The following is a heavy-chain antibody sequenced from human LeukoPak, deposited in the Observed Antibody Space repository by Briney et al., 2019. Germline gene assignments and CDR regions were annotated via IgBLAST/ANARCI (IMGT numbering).Heavy chain of an antibody. J-gene: IGHJ4*02. CDR3: ARVYYYDNSGYGKDYFDY. D-gene: IGHD3-22*01. CDR2: INHSGRT. CDR1: GFTVSSNY. Sequence: PGGSLRLSCAASGFTVSSNYMSWIRQPPGKGLEWIGEINHSGRTNYNPSLKSRVTISVDTSKNQFSLTLRSVTAADTAVYYCARVYYYDNSGYGKDYFDYWGQGTLVTVSS. V-gene: IGHV4-34*01.